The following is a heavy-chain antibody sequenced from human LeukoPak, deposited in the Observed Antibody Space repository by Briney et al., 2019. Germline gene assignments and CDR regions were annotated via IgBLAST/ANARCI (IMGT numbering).Heavy chain of an antibody. D-gene: IGHD6-25*01. CDR3: ARSLTAAAGDY. Sequence: GESLKISCKGSGYRFTSYWIGWVRQIPGKGLEWVAIIYPADSDIRYSPSFQGRVTISADKSISTAYLQWSSLKASDTAMYYCARSLTAAAGDYWGQGTLVTVSS. V-gene: IGHV5-51*01. CDR2: IYPADSDI. J-gene: IGHJ4*02. CDR1: GYRFTSYW.